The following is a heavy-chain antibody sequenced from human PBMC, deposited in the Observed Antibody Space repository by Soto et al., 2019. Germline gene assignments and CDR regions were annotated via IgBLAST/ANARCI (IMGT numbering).Heavy chain of an antibody. Sequence: EVQLVESGGALAQPGGSLRLSCAASGSTFSAFCMNWVRQAPGKGLEWVSAISRSGDITYYADSVKGRFTISRDNSKNTLYLEKNSLTGDDTAVYYGAKGGFWVHFGMDVWGHGTTVIVSS. D-gene: IGHD2-15*01. CDR2: ISRSGDIT. CDR1: GSTFSAFC. CDR3: AKGGFWVHFGMDV. V-gene: IGHV3-23*04. J-gene: IGHJ6*02.